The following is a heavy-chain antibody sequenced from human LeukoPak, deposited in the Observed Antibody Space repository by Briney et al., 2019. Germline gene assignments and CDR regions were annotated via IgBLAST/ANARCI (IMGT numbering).Heavy chain of an antibody. CDR3: ARHNYDSSGYYSNFDY. CDR1: GGSFSGYY. D-gene: IGHD3-22*01. Sequence: PSETLSLTCAVYGGSFSGYYWSWIRQPPGKGLEWIGEINHSGSTNYNPSLKSRVTISVDTSKNQFSLKLSSVTAADTAVYYCARHNYDSSGYYSNFDYWGQGTLVTVSS. V-gene: IGHV4-34*01. J-gene: IGHJ4*02. CDR2: INHSGST.